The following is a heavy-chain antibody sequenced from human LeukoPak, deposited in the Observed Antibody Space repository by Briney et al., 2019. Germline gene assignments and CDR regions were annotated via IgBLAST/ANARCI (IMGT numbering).Heavy chain of an antibody. CDR2: INPKSGGT. Sequence: ASVTVSCKASGYTFSDYYMHWVRQAPGQGREWMGRINPKSGGTSYAQKFQGRVTMTRDTSISTAYMELSRLTSDDTVVYYCARERIAAAGSIDVFDIWGQGTMVTVSS. CDR3: ARERIAAAGSIDVFDI. J-gene: IGHJ3*02. V-gene: IGHV1-2*05. D-gene: IGHD6-13*01. CDR1: GYTFSDYY.